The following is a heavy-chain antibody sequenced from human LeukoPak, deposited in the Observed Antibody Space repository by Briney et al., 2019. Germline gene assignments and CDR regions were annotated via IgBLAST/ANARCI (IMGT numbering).Heavy chain of an antibody. V-gene: IGHV4-34*01. CDR3: ATGSYLPDDAFDV. CDR1: GGSFSGYY. Sequence: SETLSLTCAVYGGSFSGYYWSWIRQPPGKGLEWIGEINHSGSTNYNPSLKSRVTISVDTSKNQFSLKLSSVTAADTAVYYCATGSYLPDDAFDVWGQGTMVTVSS. D-gene: IGHD3-10*01. J-gene: IGHJ3*01. CDR2: INHSGST.